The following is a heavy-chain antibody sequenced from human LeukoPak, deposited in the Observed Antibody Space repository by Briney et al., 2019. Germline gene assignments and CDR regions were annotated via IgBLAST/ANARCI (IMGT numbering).Heavy chain of an antibody. CDR3: AKDPPTG. Sequence: GGSLRLSCAAFGFTFTNFAMHWVRQAPGKGLEWVAVISNDERNKYYADSVKGRFSISRDNSKNTLYLQMNSLRAEDTAVYYCAKDPPTGWGQGTLVTVSS. V-gene: IGHV3-30*04. CDR2: ISNDERNK. J-gene: IGHJ4*02. CDR1: GFTFTNFA.